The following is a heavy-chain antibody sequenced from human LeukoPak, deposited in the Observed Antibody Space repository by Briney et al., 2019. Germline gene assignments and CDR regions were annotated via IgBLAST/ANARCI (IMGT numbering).Heavy chain of an antibody. CDR3: ARDLKTQDAGIAVAGTTFDY. Sequence: PGGSLRLSCAASGFTFSSYSMNWVRQAPGKGLEWVSYISSSSSTIYYTDSVKGRFTISRDNAKNSLYLQMNSLRAEDTAVYYCARDLKTQDAGIAVAGTTFDYWGQGTLVTVSS. J-gene: IGHJ4*02. CDR2: ISSSSSTI. D-gene: IGHD6-19*01. V-gene: IGHV3-48*04. CDR1: GFTFSSYS.